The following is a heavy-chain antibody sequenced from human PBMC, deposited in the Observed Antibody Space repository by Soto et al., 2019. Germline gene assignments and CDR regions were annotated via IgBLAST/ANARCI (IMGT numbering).Heavy chain of an antibody. CDR3: ARAEKTRYNWNYNSYYFDY. Sequence: PSETLSVTCPVAGGSISSYYLSWIRQHPGKGLEWIGYIYYSGSTNYNPSLKSRVTISVDTSKNQFSLKLSSVTAADTAVYYCARAEKTRYNWNYNSYYFDYWGQGTLVTVSS. CDR1: GGSISSYY. D-gene: IGHD1-7*01. J-gene: IGHJ4*02. CDR2: IYYSGST. V-gene: IGHV4-59*01.